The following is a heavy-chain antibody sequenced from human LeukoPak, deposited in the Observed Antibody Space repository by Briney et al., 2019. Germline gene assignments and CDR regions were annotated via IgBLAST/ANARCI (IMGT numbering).Heavy chain of an antibody. V-gene: IGHV5-51*01. CDR2: IYPCDSHT. D-gene: IGHD6-13*01. CDR3: AIRATAEYFAY. Sequence: WMVIIYPCDSHTRYSPSFQGQVTISADKSICTAYLQWNSLKASDTAMYYCAIRATAEYFAYWGQGILVTVSS. J-gene: IGHJ4*02.